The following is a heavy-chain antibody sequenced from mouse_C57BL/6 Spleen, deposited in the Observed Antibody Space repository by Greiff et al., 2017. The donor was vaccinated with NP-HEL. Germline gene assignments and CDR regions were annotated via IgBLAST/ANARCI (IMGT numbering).Heavy chain of an antibody. J-gene: IGHJ1*03. CDR2: ISDGGSYT. CDR3: ARDRYYYGSSYDWYFDV. D-gene: IGHD1-1*01. Sequence: EVKVVESGGGLVKPGGSLKLSCAASGFTFSSYAMSWVRQTPEKRLEWVATISDGGSYTYYPDNVKGRFTISRDNAKNNLYLQMSHLKSEDTAMYYCARDRYYYGSSYDWYFDVWGTGTTVTVSS. V-gene: IGHV5-4*01. CDR1: GFTFSSYA.